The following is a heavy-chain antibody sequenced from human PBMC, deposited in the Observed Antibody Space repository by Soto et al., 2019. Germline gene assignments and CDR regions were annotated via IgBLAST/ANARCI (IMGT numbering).Heavy chain of an antibody. V-gene: IGHV3-23*01. CDR1: GFTFSSYA. CDR3: AKDYSSGCFDY. CDR2: ISGGGGRT. Sequence: GGSLRLSCAASGFTFSSYAMSWVRQAPGKGLEWVSAISGGGGRTYYADSVKGRYTISRDNSKNTLYLQMNSLRAEDTAVYYCAKDYSSGCFDYWGQGTLVTVSS. D-gene: IGHD6-19*01. J-gene: IGHJ4*02.